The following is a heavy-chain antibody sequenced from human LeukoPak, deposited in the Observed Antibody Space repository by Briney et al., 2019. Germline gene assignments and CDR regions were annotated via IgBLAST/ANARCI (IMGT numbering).Heavy chain of an antibody. CDR1: GFTFSSYS. J-gene: IGHJ4*02. CDR2: ISNSSSYI. Sequence: GGSLRLSCAASGFTFSSYSMNWVRQAPGKGLEWVSSISNSSSYIYYADSVKGRFTISRDNAKNSLYLQMNSLRAEDTAVYYCARVQETWIQLWPTDYWGQGTLVTVSS. V-gene: IGHV3-21*01. CDR3: ARVQETWIQLWPTDY. D-gene: IGHD5-18*01.